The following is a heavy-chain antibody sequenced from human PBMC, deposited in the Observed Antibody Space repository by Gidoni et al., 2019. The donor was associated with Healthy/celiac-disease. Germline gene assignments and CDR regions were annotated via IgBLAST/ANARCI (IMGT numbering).Heavy chain of an antibody. D-gene: IGHD2-2*01. J-gene: IGHJ6*02. CDR3: ARGDSTRTYYYYGMDV. Sequence: QVQLVQSGAEVKKPGSSVQVSCKASGGTFSSYAISWVRQAPGQGLEWMGRLIPILGIANYAQKFQGRVTITADKSTSTAYMELSSLRSEDTAVYYCARGDSTRTYYYYGMDVWGQGTTVTVSS. CDR1: GGTFSSYA. CDR2: LIPILGIA. V-gene: IGHV1-69*04.